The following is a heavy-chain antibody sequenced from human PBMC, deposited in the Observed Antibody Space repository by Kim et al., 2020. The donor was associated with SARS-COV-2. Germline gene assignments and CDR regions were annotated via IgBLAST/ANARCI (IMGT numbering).Heavy chain of an antibody. V-gene: IGHV1-58*01. CDR1: GFTFTSSA. J-gene: IGHJ6*02. CDR3: AAVVGILWFGEFSNGMDV. Sequence: SVKVSCKASGFTFTSSAVQWVRQARGQRLEWIGWIVVGSGNTNYAQKFQERVTITRDMSTSTAYMELSSLRSEDTAVYYCAAVVGILWFGEFSNGMDVWGQVTTVTVSS. CDR2: IVVGSGNT. D-gene: IGHD3-10*01.